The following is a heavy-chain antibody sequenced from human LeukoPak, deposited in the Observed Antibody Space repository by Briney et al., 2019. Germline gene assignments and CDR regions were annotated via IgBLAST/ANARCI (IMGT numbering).Heavy chain of an antibody. D-gene: IGHD3-22*01. J-gene: IGHJ5*02. V-gene: IGHV4-39*01. CDR3: ARINYYDSGSYWWFDP. Sequence: PSETLSLTCTVSGGSISSSSYYWGWIRQPPGKGLEWIGTIFYTGTTYYNPSLKSRVTISVDTSKNQFSLKLSSVTAADTAVYYCARINYYDSGSYWWFDPWGQGTLVTVSS. CDR2: IFYTGTT. CDR1: GGSISSSSYY.